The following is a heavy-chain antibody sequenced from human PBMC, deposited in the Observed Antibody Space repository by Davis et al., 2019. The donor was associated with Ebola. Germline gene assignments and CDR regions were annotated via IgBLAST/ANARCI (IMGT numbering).Heavy chain of an antibody. V-gene: IGHV4-34*01. CDR3: ARALLESSPEY. J-gene: IGHJ4*02. CDR1: GGSFSGYY. D-gene: IGHD3-3*01. Sequence: PSETLSLTCAVYGGSFSGYYWSWIRQPPGKGLEWIGEINHSGSTNYNPSLKSRVTISVDTSKNQFSLKLSSVTAADTAVYYCARALLESSPEYWGQGTLVTVSS. CDR2: INHSGST.